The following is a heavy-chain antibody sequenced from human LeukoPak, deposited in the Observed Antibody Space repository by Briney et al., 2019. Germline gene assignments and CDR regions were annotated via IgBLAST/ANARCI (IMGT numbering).Heavy chain of an antibody. CDR1: GFTFSNSW. J-gene: IGHJ4*02. V-gene: IGHV3-74*01. D-gene: IGHD6-13*01. CDR2: INRDGSTT. Sequence: GGSLRLSCAASGFTFSNSWMNWVRQAPGKGLLWVSRINRDGSTTTHAESVKGRFTISRDNAKNTLYLQMNSLRDEDTAVYFCAREGAAAADYWGQGTLVTVSS. CDR3: AREGAAAADY.